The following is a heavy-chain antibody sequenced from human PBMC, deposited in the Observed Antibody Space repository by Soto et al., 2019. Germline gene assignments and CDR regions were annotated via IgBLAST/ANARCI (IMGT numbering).Heavy chain of an antibody. Sequence: VSLRLSCAASGFTFSSHAISCVLQTPGKGLEWVSAISGSGGSTYYADSVKGRFTISRDNSKNTLYLQMNSLRAEDTAVYYCATLYDFWSGYYSDYWGQGTLVTVSS. CDR3: ATLYDFWSGYYSDY. D-gene: IGHD3-3*01. CDR2: ISGSGGST. CDR1: GFTFSSHA. V-gene: IGHV3-23*01. J-gene: IGHJ4*02.